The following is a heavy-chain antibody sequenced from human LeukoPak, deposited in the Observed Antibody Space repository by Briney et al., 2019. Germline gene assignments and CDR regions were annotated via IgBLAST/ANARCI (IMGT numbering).Heavy chain of an antibody. CDR3: AKIEVSATLDY. Sequence: GGSLRLSCAASGFTFSTYGLHWVRQAPGKGLEWVAFIRNDGSNKYYADSVKGRFTISRDNSRNTLSLQMNSLRVEDTAVYYCAKIEVSATLDYWGQGTLVTVPS. V-gene: IGHV3-30*02. CDR1: GFTFSTYG. D-gene: IGHD5/OR15-5a*01. CDR2: IRNDGSNK. J-gene: IGHJ4*02.